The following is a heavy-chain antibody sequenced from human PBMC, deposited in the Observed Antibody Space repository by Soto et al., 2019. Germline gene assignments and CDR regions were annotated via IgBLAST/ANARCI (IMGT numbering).Heavy chain of an antibody. Sequence: GGSLRLSCAASGFSFSNYDMHWVRQAPGKGLEWVALIWYDGSDKNYVDSVKGRFTISRDNSKSTLYLQMNSLRVEDTAVYYCARRHGYNYDYWGQGTLVTVSS. V-gene: IGHV3-33*01. CDR2: IWYDGSDK. J-gene: IGHJ4*02. D-gene: IGHD5-12*01. CDR3: ARRHGYNYDY. CDR1: GFSFSNYD.